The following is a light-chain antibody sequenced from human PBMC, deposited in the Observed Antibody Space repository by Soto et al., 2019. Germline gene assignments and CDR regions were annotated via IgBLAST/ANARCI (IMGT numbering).Light chain of an antibody. CDR1: SSNIGSNY. V-gene: IGLV1-47*01. CDR2: RNN. Sequence: QSVLTQPPSASVTPGQTVTISCSGSSSNIGSNYVYWYQQLPGTAPKLLIFRNNQWPSGVPDQFSDSKSGTSASLDISGLRSEEEADYYCAAWDDSLSGVFGGGTQLTVL. J-gene: IGLJ2*01. CDR3: AAWDDSLSGV.